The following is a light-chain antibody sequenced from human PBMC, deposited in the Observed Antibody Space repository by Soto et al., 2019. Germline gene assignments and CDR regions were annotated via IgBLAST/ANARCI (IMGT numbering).Light chain of an antibody. CDR1: QGISSA. CDR2: DAS. CDR3: QQFNSYPLT. Sequence: AIQLTQSPSSLSASVGDRVTITCRASQGISSALAWYQQKPGKVPKLLIYDASSLESGVPLRFSGRGSGTDFTLTIRSPQPEDFATYYCQQFNSYPLTFGGGTKVEIK. J-gene: IGKJ4*01. V-gene: IGKV1-13*02.